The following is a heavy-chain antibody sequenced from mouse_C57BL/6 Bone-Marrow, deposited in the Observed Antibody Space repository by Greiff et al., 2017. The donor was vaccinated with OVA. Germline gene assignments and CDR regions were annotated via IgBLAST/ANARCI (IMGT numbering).Heavy chain of an antibody. Sequence: QVQLQQSGAELVKPGASVKISCKASGYAFSSYWMHWVKQRPGKGLEWIGQIYPGDGDTNYNGKFKGKATLTADKSSSTAYMQLSSLTSEDSAVYFCARFRYEGMDYWGQGTSVTVSS. CDR2: IYPGDGDT. J-gene: IGHJ4*01. CDR3: ARFRYEGMDY. CDR1: GYAFSSYW. D-gene: IGHD1-1*01. V-gene: IGHV1-80*01.